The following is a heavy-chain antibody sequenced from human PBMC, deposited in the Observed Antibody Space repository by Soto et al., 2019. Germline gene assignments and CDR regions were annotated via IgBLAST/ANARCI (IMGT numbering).Heavy chain of an antibody. Sequence: GGSLRLSCAASGFTFSSYSMNWVRQAPGKGLEWVSSISSSSSYIYYADSVKGRFTISRDNAKNSLYLQMNSLRAEDTAVYYCARVYSNHPNYYYYYGMDVWGHGTTVTVSS. CDR2: ISSSSSYI. J-gene: IGHJ6*02. CDR1: GFTFSSYS. D-gene: IGHD4-4*01. CDR3: ARVYSNHPNYYYYYGMDV. V-gene: IGHV3-21*01.